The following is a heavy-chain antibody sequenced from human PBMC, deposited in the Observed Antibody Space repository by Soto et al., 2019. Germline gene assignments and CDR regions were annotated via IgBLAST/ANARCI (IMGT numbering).Heavy chain of an antibody. V-gene: IGHV3-33*01. CDR2: IWYDGSNK. D-gene: IGHD2-15*01. CDR1: GFTFSSYG. Sequence: QVQLVESGGGVVQPGRSLRLSCAASGFTFSSYGMHWVRQAPGKGLEWVAVIWYDGSNKYYADSVKGRFTISRDNSKNTLYLQRNSRRAEDTAVYYCARDRAVYCSGGSCSPFDYWGQGTLVTVSS. J-gene: IGHJ4*02. CDR3: ARDRAVYCSGGSCSPFDY.